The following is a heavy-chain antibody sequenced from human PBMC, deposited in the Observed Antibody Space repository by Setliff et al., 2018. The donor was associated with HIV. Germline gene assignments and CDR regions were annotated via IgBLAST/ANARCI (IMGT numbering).Heavy chain of an antibody. CDR3: TPTDYGGSDY. Sequence: GGSLRLSCTTSGFTFGDYAMSWVRQAPGKGLGWVGFIRSKAYGGTIEYAASVKGRFTISRDDSKSIAYLQMNSLKTEDTAVYYCTPTDYGGSDYWGQGTLVTVSS. CDR2: IRSKAYGGTI. CDR1: GFTFGDYA. D-gene: IGHD3-10*01. J-gene: IGHJ4*02. V-gene: IGHV3-49*04.